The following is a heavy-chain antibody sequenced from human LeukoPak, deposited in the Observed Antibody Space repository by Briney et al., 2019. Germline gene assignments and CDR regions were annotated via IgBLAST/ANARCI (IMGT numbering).Heavy chain of an antibody. J-gene: IGHJ4*02. D-gene: IGHD5-18*01. CDR3: ARYDGGYSYGIYY. Sequence: ASVKVSCKASGYTFPSYFMHWVRQAPGQGLEWMGWISAYNGNTNYAQKLQGRVTMTTDTSTSTAYMELRSLRSDDTAVYYCARYDGGYSYGIYYWGQGTLVTVSS. CDR2: ISAYNGNT. CDR1: GYTFPSYF. V-gene: IGHV1-18*04.